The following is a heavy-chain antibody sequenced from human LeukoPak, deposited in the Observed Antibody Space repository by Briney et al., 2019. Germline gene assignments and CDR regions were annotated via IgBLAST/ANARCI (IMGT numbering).Heavy chain of an antibody. CDR2: IKSKTNDETT. J-gene: IGHJ4*02. Sequence: SGGSLRLSCAASGFTFNNAWMSWVRQAPGKGLEWVGRIKSKTNDETTDYAAPVKGRFTITRDDSKSTLYLQMNSLKTEDTAVYYCTAGTGYSDHDYWGQGTLVTVSS. V-gene: IGHV3-15*01. CDR3: TAGTGYSDHDY. D-gene: IGHD5-12*01. CDR1: GFTFNNAW.